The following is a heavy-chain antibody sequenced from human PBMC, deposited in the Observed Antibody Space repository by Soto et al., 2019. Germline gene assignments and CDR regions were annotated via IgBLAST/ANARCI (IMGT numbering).Heavy chain of an antibody. CDR1: GGGIRSYA. D-gene: IGHD1-1*01. V-gene: IGHV1-69*13. J-gene: IGHJ6*02. CDR3: ARGVPTGMEV. CDR2: IIPIFGTA. Sequence: GTPAEVSWKAPGGGIRSYAMCWVRQAPGQGLEWMGGIIPIFGTANYAQKFQGRVTITADESTSTAYMELSSLRSEDTAVYYCARGVPTGMEVWGQGTTVTVSS.